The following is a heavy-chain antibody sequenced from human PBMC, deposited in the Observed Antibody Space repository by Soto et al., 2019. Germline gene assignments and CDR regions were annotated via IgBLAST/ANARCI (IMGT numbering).Heavy chain of an antibody. CDR1: GYTFTSYG. CDR3: ARDLDDFWSGADYYGMDV. D-gene: IGHD3-3*01. Sequence: VASVKVSCKASGYTFTSYGISWVRQAPGQGLEWMGWISAYNGNTNYAQKLQGRVTMTTDTSTSTAYMELRSLRSDDTAVYYCARDLDDFWSGADYYGMDVWGQGTTVTVSS. J-gene: IGHJ6*02. V-gene: IGHV1-18*01. CDR2: ISAYNGNT.